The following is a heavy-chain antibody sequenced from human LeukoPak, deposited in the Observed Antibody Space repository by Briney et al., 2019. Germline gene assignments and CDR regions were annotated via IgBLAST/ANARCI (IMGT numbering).Heavy chain of an antibody. J-gene: IGHJ4*02. Sequence: GASVKVSCKASGGTFSSYAINWVRQAPGQGLEWMGWINPNSGGTNYAQKFQGRVTMTRDTSISTAYMELSSLRSDDTAIYFCARGGLQLWFLVDYWGQGTLVTVSS. CDR1: GGTFSSYA. V-gene: IGHV1-2*02. CDR3: ARGGLQLWFLVDY. CDR2: INPNSGGT. D-gene: IGHD5-18*01.